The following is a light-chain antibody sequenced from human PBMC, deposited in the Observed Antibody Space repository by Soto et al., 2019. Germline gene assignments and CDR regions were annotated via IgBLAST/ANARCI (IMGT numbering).Light chain of an antibody. Sequence: DIQMTQSPSTLSASVGDRVPLTCRASQSISSRLAWYQQKPGRAPKLLIYDASSLESGVPSRFSVSGSGTEFTLTISSLQPDDFATYYCQQYNSYSGTFGQGTKVVIK. V-gene: IGKV1-5*01. CDR2: DAS. J-gene: IGKJ1*01. CDR1: QSISSR. CDR3: QQYNSYSGT.